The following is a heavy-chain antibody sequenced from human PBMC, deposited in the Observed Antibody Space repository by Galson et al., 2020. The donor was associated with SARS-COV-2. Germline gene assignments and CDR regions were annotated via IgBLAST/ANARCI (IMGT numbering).Heavy chain of an antibody. CDR3: AKDRSLLRYFDRGHGMDF. D-gene: IGHD3-9*01. Sequence: QLGESLKISCAASGFTFSSYGMHWVRQAPGKGLEWVAVIWYDGSNKYYADSVTGRFTISRDNSKNTLYLQMNSLRAEDTAVYYCAKDRSLLRYFDRGHGMDFWVQGTTVTVSS. CDR2: IWYDGSNK. J-gene: IGHJ6*02. CDR1: GFTFSSYG. V-gene: IGHV3-33*06.